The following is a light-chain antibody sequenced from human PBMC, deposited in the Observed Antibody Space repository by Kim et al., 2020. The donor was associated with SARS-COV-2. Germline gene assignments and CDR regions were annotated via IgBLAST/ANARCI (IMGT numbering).Light chain of an antibody. CDR2: QSS. V-gene: IGKV1-5*03. CDR3: LQYNNYPKT. J-gene: IGKJ1*01. CDR1: QSIGDW. Sequence: AFVGDRATITCRASQSIGDWLAWYHQTPGSAPKLLVYQSSTLQTGVPSRFSGSGSGTEFTLTISGLQTDDFGSYCCLQYNNYPKTFGPGTKVDIK.